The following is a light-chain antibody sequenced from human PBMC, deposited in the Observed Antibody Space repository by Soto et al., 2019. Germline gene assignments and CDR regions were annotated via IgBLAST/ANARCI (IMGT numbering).Light chain of an antibody. J-gene: IGKJ2*01. CDR1: QSVSSY. CDR3: QQPSNWPPYT. V-gene: IGKV3-11*01. Sequence: EIVLTQSPATLSLSPGERATLSCRASQSVSSYLAWYQQKPGQAPRLLSYDASNRATGIPARFSGSGSGTDFTLTISSLEPEAFAVYYCQQPSNWPPYTFGQGTQLEIK. CDR2: DAS.